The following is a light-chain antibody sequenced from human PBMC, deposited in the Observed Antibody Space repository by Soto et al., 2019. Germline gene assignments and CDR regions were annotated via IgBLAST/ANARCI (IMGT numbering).Light chain of an antibody. J-gene: IGLJ2*01. Sequence: QSVLTQPASVCVSPGQSITISCTGSSSDVVGYNYVSWYQLYPGKPPKLMIYDVSIRPPGVSNRFSGSKSGNTASLTISGLQAEDETDYYCSSYTRGGSVVFGGGTKLTVL. CDR2: DVS. V-gene: IGLV2-14*03. CDR1: SSDVVGYNY. CDR3: SSYTRGGSVV.